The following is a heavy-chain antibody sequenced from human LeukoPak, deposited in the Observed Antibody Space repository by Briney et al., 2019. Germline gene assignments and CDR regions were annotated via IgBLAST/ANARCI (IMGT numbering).Heavy chain of an antibody. CDR1: GASISSPDFY. CDR3: ARGAMTAKPRDH. J-gene: IGHJ4*02. Sequence: KPSETLSLTCSVSGASISSPDFYWNWIRQSPGKGLEWVGSIYYSGNTYYNPSLESRVTISLDTSNNYLSLRMNSVSATDTAVYFCARGAMTAKPRDHWGRRTPVSVSS. V-gene: IGHV4-39*02. D-gene: IGHD2-21*02. CDR2: IYYSGNT.